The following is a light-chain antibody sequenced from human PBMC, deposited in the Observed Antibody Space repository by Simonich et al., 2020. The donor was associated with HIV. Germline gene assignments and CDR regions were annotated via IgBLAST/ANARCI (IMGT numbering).Light chain of an antibody. CDR2: LAS. Sequence: DLVMTQSPDSLGVSLGERATINCKASQSVLYSSNNKNYLAWYQQKPGHPPKLLIYLASTRESGVPDPFSGSGSGTDFTLTISSLQAEDVAVYYCQQYYDTPITFGQGTRLEIK. CDR3: QQYYDTPIT. CDR1: QSVLYSSNNKNY. V-gene: IGKV4-1*01. J-gene: IGKJ5*01.